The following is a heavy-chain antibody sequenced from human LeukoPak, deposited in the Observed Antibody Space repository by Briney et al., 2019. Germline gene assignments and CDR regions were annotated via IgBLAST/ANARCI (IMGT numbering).Heavy chain of an antibody. CDR3: AKDMEPAAGFFDY. CDR2: IRYDGSNK. D-gene: IGHD6-13*01. Sequence: GGSLRLSCAASGFTFSSYGMHWVRQAPGKGLEWVAFIRYDGSNKYYADSVKGRFTISRDNSKNTLYPQMNSLRAEDTAVYYCAKDMEPAAGFFDYWGQGTLATVSS. V-gene: IGHV3-30*02. CDR1: GFTFSSYG. J-gene: IGHJ4*02.